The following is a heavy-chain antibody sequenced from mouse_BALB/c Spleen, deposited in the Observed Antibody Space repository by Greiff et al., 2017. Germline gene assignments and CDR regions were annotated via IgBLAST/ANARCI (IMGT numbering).Heavy chain of an antibody. J-gene: IGHJ1*01. Sequence: QVQLQQSGPELVKPGASVKISCTASGYAFSSSWMNWVKQRPGQGLEWIGRIYPGDGDTNYNGKFKGKATLTADKSSNTAYLQLSSLTSEDTAVYYCARTGTYWYFDVWGAGTTVTVSS. D-gene: IGHD4-1*01. CDR3: ARTGTYWYFDV. CDR1: GYAFSSSW. V-gene: IGHV1-82*01. CDR2: IYPGDGDT.